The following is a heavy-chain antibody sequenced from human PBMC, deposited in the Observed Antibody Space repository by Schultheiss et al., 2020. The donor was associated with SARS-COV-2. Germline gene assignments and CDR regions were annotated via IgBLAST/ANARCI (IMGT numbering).Heavy chain of an antibody. D-gene: IGHD3-3*01. V-gene: IGHV4-34*01. J-gene: IGHJ4*02. CDR1: GGSFSGYY. CDR2: INHSGST. Sequence: SETLSLTCAVYGGSFSGYYWSWIRQPPGKGLEWIGEINHSGSTNYNPSLKSRVTISVDTSKNQFSLKLSSVTAADTAVYYCARDLIDYDFWSGYQYGRFDYWGQGTLVTVSS. CDR3: ARDLIDYDFWSGYQYGRFDY.